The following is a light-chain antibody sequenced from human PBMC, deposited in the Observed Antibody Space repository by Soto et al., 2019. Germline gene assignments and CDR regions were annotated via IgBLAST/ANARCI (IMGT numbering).Light chain of an antibody. J-gene: IGLJ1*01. V-gene: IGLV1-44*01. CDR3: AAWDDSLSGPV. CDR2: NNN. CDR1: SSNIGSNP. Sequence: QSVLTQSPSASGTLGQRVSISCYGSSSNIGSNPVNWYQQLPGTAPRLLIYNNNQRPSGVPDRFFGSKSGTSASLAISGLQSEHEADYYCAAWDDSLSGPVFGTGTKVTVL.